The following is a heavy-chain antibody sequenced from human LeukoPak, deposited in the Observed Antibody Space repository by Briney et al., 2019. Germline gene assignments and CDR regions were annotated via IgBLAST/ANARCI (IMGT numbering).Heavy chain of an antibody. CDR3: TRKDCSGGSCSHVDC. Sequence: GGSPRLSCAASWLDLSGFYMHWGRQDSGRGLGWVGLIRSKPSSYTTVYAASVKGRYAISRDDSKNTAYLQMNSLKAEDSAVYYCTRKDCSGGSCSHVDCWGQGTPVTVS. D-gene: IGHD2-15*01. J-gene: IGHJ4*02. CDR2: IRSKPSSYTT. V-gene: IGHV3-73*01. CDR1: WLDLSGFY.